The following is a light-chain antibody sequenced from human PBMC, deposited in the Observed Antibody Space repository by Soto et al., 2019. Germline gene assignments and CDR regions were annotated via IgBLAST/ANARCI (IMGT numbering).Light chain of an antibody. CDR3: QQYNNWPLT. J-gene: IGKJ4*01. CDR1: QSVSSN. Sequence: EKVMTQSPGTLSVSPGERATLSCRASQSVSSNLAWYQQKPGQAPRLLIYGASTRATGIPARFSGSGSGTEFTLTISSLQSEDFALYFCQQYNNWPLTFGGGTKVEIK. V-gene: IGKV3-15*01. CDR2: GAS.